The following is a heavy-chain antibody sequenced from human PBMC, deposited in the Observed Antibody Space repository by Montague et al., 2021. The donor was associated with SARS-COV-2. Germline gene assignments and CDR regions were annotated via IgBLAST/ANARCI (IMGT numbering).Heavy chain of an antibody. CDR3: AKDLVLRAARPDALDV. CDR1: GFTFSSYS. Sequence: LRLSCAASGFTFSSYSVNWVRQAPGEGLEWISYISSSTNIIYYADSVKGRFTISRDNARNSLYLQMNSLRVDDTAVYYCAKDLVLRAARPDALDVWGQGTVVTVSS. J-gene: IGHJ3*01. CDR2: ISSSTNII. V-gene: IGHV3-48*04. D-gene: IGHD6-6*01.